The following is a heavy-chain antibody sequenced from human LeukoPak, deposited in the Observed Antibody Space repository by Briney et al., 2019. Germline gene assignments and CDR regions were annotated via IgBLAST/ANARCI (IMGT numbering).Heavy chain of an antibody. CDR1: GFTFSSYG. J-gene: IGHJ4*02. D-gene: IGHD6-13*01. CDR2: ISGSGGST. Sequence: GGSLRLSCAASGFTFSSYGMSWVRQAPGKGLEWVSAISGSGGSTYYADSVTGRFTISRDNAMNSLYLQMNSLRVEDTAVYYCARDPGIAAAGTVGYFDSWGQGILVTVSS. V-gene: IGHV3-23*01. CDR3: ARDPGIAAAGTVGYFDS.